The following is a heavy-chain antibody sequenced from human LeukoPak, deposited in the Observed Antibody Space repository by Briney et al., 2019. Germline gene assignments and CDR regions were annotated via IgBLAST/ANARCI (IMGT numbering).Heavy chain of an antibody. V-gene: IGHV1-69*13. Sequence: ASVKVSCKASGGTFSSYAISWVRQAPGQGLEWMGGIIPIFGTANYAQKFQGRVTIIADESTSTAYMELSSLRSEDTAVYYCARHYYDSSGYPPYYYYGMDVWGQGTTVTVSS. CDR2: IIPIFGTA. D-gene: IGHD3-22*01. J-gene: IGHJ6*02. CDR1: GGTFSSYA. CDR3: ARHYYDSSGYPPYYYYGMDV.